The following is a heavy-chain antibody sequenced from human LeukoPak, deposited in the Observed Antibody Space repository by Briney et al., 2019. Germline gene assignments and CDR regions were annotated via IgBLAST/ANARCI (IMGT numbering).Heavy chain of an antibody. Sequence: GASVKVSCTASGGTFSSYAISWVRQAPGQGLEWMGRIIPIFGIANYAQKFQGRVTITADKSTSTAYMELSSLRSEDAAVYYCARDLPYYDILTGSGVFDYWGQGTLVTVSS. CDR1: GGTFSSYA. V-gene: IGHV1-69*04. CDR3: ARDLPYYDILTGSGVFDY. CDR2: IIPIFGIA. D-gene: IGHD3-9*01. J-gene: IGHJ4*02.